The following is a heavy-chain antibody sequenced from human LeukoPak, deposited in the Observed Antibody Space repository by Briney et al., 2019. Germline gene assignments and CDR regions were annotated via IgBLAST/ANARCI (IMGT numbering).Heavy chain of an antibody. CDR3: ARATGSVDYYYMDV. V-gene: IGHV1-2*02. J-gene: IGHJ6*03. D-gene: IGHD1-1*01. Sequence: ASVKVSCKTSGYTFTGYYMHWVRQAPGQGLEWMGWINPNSGGTNYAQKFQGRVTMTRDTSITTAYMELRRLRSDGTALYYCARATGSVDYYYMDVWGKGTTVTVSS. CDR2: INPNSGGT. CDR1: GYTFTGYY.